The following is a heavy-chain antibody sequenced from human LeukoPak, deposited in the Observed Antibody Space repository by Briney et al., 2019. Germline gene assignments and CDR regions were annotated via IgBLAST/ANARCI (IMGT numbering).Heavy chain of an antibody. CDR1: GGSISSSNW. V-gene: IGHV4-4*02. Sequence: SETLSLTCAISGGSISSSNWWTWVRQPPGKGLEWVGEIYLRGNTNYNPSLESRATISVDESKTQLSLRLESVTAADTAVYYCARGTITTVTDSWGPGTLVTVSS. J-gene: IGHJ4*02. CDR3: ARGTITTVTDS. CDR2: IYLRGNT. D-gene: IGHD4-17*01.